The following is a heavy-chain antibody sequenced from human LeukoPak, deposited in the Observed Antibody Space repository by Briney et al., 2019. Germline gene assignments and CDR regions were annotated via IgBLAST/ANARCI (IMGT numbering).Heavy chain of an antibody. CDR3: ARANGYSYGHGDFDY. D-gene: IGHD5-18*01. CDR1: GGSISSYY. CDR2: IYYSGST. J-gene: IGHJ4*02. V-gene: IGHV4-59*01. Sequence: PSETLSLTCTVSGGSISSYYWSWIRQPPGKGLEWIGYIYYSGSTNYNPSLKSRVTISVDTSKNQFPLKLSSVTAADTAVYYCARANGYSYGHGDFDYWGQGTLVTVSS.